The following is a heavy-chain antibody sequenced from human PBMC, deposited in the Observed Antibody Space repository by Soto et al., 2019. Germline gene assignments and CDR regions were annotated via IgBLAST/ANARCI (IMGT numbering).Heavy chain of an antibody. J-gene: IGHJ6*02. V-gene: IGHV1-69*12. D-gene: IGHD5-18*01. Sequence: QVQLVQSGAEVKKPGSSVKVSCKASGGTFSSYAISWVRQAPGQGLEWMGGIIPIFGTANYAQKFQGRVTITADESTSTAYMELSSLRSEDTAVYYCASRGYSYGRHYYYYGMDVWGQGTTVTVSS. CDR1: GGTFSSYA. CDR3: ASRGYSYGRHYYYYGMDV. CDR2: IIPIFGTA.